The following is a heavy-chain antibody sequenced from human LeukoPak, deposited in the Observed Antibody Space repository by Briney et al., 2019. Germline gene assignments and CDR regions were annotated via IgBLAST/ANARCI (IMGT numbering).Heavy chain of an antibody. CDR2: ISAYNGNT. CDR1: GYTFTSHG. CDR3: ARDVPYGDYVGEDY. D-gene: IGHD4-17*01. J-gene: IGHJ4*02. V-gene: IGHV1-18*01. Sequence: ASVKVSCKASGYTFTSHGISWVRQAPGQGLEWMGWISAYNGNTNYAQKLQGRVTMTTDTSTSTAYMELRSLRSDDTAVYYCARDVPYGDYVGEDYWGQGTLVTVSS.